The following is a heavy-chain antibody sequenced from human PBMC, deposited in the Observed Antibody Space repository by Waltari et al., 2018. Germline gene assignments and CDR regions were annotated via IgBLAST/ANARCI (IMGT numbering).Heavy chain of an antibody. CDR3: ARAAGYYYDSSGYQDDY. J-gene: IGHJ4*02. Sequence: QVQLVQSGAEVKKPGASVKVSCKASGYTFTSYGISWVRQAPGQGLEWMGWSSADNGKTNYAQKLKGRVTRTTDTSTSTADMELRSLRSDDTAVYYCARAAGYYYDSSGYQDDYWGQGTLVTVSS. V-gene: IGHV1-18*01. CDR1: GYTFTSYG. CDR2: SSADNGKT. D-gene: IGHD3-22*01.